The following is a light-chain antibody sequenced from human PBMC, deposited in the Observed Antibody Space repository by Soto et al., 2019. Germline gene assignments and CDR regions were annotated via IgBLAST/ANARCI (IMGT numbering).Light chain of an antibody. CDR3: SSYTSSSTLVV. Sequence: QSALTQPASVSGSPGQSITISCTGTSSDIGDYNYVSWYQQHPDKAPKLMIYDVSSRPPGVSHRFSGSKSCNTASLPISGLQAEDEADYYCSSYTSSSTLVVFGGGTKLTVL. CDR2: DVS. V-gene: IGLV2-14*01. J-gene: IGLJ2*01. CDR1: SSDIGDYNY.